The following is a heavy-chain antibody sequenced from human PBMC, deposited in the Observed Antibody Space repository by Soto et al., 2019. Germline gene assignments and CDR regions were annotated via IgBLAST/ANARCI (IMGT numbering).Heavy chain of an antibody. J-gene: IGHJ6*03. D-gene: IGHD3-16*01. CDR2: INSDGSST. CDR3: ARDYVEYYMDV. V-gene: IGHV3-74*01. CDR1: GFTFSSYW. Sequence: GGSLRLSCAASGFTFSSYWLHWVRQAPGKGLVWVSRINSDGSSTSYADSVKGRFTISRDNAKNTLYLQMNSLRAEDTAVYYCARDYVEYYMDVWGKGTTVTVSS.